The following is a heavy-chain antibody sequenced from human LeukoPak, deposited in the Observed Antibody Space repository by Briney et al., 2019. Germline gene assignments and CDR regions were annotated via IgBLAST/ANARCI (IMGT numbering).Heavy chain of an antibody. CDR3: ARDAIAAAGANDY. J-gene: IGHJ4*02. CDR2: INPSGGST. Sequence: ASVKVSCKASGYTFTSYYMHWVRQAPGQGLEWMGLINPSGGSTSSAQKFQGRLTMTRDTSTSTVYMELSSLRSEDTAVYYCARDAIAAAGANDYWGQGTLVTVSS. D-gene: IGHD6-13*01. V-gene: IGHV1-46*01. CDR1: GYTFTSYY.